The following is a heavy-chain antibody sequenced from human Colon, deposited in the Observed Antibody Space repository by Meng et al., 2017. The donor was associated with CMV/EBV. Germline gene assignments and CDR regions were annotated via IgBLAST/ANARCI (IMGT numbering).Heavy chain of an antibody. V-gene: IGHV3-7*03. D-gene: IGHD2-2*01. CDR2: IKQDGSVR. CDR3: AKWGPFYCDDTNCLSTEYNYFDT. CDR1: GFTFSGDW. J-gene: IGHJ5*02. Sequence: GESLKISCVASGFTFSGDWMAWVRQAPGKGLEWLTNIKQDGSVRNYVDSVKGRFTVSRDNAKNSLYLQMSSLRAEDTAIYYCAKWGPFYCDDTNCLSTEYNYFDTWGQGTLVTVSS.